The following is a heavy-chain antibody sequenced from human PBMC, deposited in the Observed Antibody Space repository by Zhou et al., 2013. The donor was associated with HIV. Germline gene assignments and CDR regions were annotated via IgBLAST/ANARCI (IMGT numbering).Heavy chain of an antibody. J-gene: IGHJ6*03. CDR2: IIPILGIA. Sequence: QVQLVQSGAEVKKPGSSVKVSCKASGGTFSSYAISWVRQAPGQGLEWMGRIIPILGIANYAQKFQGRVTITADKSTSTAYMELSSLRSEDTAVYYCANSNYEAVSYYYMDVWGKGTTVTVSS. D-gene: IGHD4-4*01. CDR1: GGTFSSYA. CDR3: ANSNYEAVSYYYMDV. V-gene: IGHV1-69*04.